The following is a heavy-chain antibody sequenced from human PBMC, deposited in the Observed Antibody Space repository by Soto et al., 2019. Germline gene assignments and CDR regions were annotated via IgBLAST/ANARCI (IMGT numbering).Heavy chain of an antibody. CDR3: ARDTYSSGWNYFDY. CDR1: GFTFSSYS. Sequence: EVQLVESGGGLVHPGGSLRLSCAASGFTFSSYSMNWVRQAPGKGLEWVSSISSSSSTIYYADSVKGRFTISRDNAKNSLYLQMNSLRDEDTAVYYCARDTYSSGWNYFDYWGQGTLVTVSS. D-gene: IGHD6-19*01. V-gene: IGHV3-48*02. CDR2: ISSSSSTI. J-gene: IGHJ4*02.